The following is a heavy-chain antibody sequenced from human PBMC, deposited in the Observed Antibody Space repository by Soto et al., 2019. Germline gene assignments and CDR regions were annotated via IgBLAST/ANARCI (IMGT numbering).Heavy chain of an antibody. J-gene: IGHJ4*02. CDR3: AKDRLYFDY. V-gene: IGHV3-30*18. Sequence: QVQLVQSGAEVKKPGASVKVSCKASGYTFSSYGMHWVRQAPGKGLEWVAVISYDGSNKYYADSVKGRFTISRDNSKNTLYLQMNSLRAEDTAVYYCAKDRLYFDYWGQGTLVTVSS. CDR2: ISYDGSNK. CDR1: GYTFSSYG.